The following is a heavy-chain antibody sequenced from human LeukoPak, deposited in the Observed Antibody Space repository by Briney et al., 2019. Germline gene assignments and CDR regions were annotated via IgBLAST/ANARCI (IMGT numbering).Heavy chain of an antibody. CDR3: ARVSETTVTSTDAFDI. Sequence: ASVKVSCKASGYTFTDYFLHWVRQAPGQGLEWMGWINTNTGNPTYAQGFTGRFVFSLDTSVSTAYLQISSLKAEDTTVYYCARVSETTVTSTDAFDIWGQGTMVTVSS. V-gene: IGHV7-4-1*02. J-gene: IGHJ3*02. CDR2: INTNTGNP. D-gene: IGHD4-17*01. CDR1: GYTFTDYF.